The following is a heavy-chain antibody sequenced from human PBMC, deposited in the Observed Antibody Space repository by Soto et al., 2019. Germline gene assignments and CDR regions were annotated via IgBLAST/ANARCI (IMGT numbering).Heavy chain of an antibody. Sequence: GLDLEWLALIYWDDDKRYSPSLKSRLTITKDTSKNQVVLTMTNMDPVDTATYYCAHSDPYGYCSSTSCYNWFDPWGQGTLVTVSS. V-gene: IGHV2-5*02. D-gene: IGHD2-2*03. J-gene: IGHJ5*02. CDR2: IYWDDDK. CDR3: AHSDPYGYCSSTSCYNWFDP.